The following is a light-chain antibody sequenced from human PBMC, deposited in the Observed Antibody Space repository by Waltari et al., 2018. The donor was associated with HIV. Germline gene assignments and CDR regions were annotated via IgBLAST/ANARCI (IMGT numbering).Light chain of an antibody. CDR2: GAS. V-gene: IGKV1-39*01. Sequence: DIQMTQSPSSLSASVGDRVTITCRTSQTINNYLNWYRQKPGKAPNLLIYGASSLQSGFPSRFSGSGSGTDFTLTISSLQPEDSATYYCQQSYSVPLTFGGGTKVEI. CDR3: QQSYSVPLT. J-gene: IGKJ4*01. CDR1: QTINNY.